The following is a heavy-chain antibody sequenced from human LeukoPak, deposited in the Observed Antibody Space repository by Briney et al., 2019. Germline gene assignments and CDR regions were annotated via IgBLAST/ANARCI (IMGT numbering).Heavy chain of an antibody. V-gene: IGHV3-21*01. CDR1: GFTFSSYS. D-gene: IGHD2/OR15-2a*01. J-gene: IGHJ4*02. Sequence: GALRLSCAASGFTFSSYSMNWVRQAPGKGLEWVSSISSSSSYIYYADSVKGRFTISRDNAKNTLYLQMNSLRAEDTAVYYCATLSRFDYWGQGTLVTVSS. CDR3: ATLSRFDY. CDR2: ISSSSSYI.